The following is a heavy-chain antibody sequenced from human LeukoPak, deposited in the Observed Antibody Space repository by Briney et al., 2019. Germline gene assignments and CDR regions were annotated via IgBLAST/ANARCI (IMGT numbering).Heavy chain of an antibody. CDR1: GYTFTSYG. D-gene: IGHD3-10*01. Sequence: ASMKVSCKASGYTFTSYGITWVRQAPGQGLEWMGWISGYNGNTNYAQKFQGRVTMTTDTSTSTVYMELRSLRSDDTAVYYCARDDNYGSGQPDDWGQGTLVTVSS. CDR3: ARDDNYGSGQPDD. J-gene: IGHJ4*02. V-gene: IGHV1-18*01. CDR2: ISGYNGNT.